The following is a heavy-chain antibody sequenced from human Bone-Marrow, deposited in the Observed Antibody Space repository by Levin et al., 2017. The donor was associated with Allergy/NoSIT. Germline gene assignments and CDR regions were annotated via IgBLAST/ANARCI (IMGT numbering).Heavy chain of an antibody. Sequence: PGGSLRLSCAASGFRFSSYGMTWVRQAPGKGLEWVATISGSGGDTYYADSVNGRFTISRDNAKDTLYLQMDSLGAEDTAVYYCAKRRQQWVVLNALDYWGQGTLVTVSS. V-gene: IGHV3-23*01. CDR3: AKRRQQWVVLNALDY. CDR1: GFRFSSYG. CDR2: ISGSGGDT. J-gene: IGHJ4*02. D-gene: IGHD6-19*01.